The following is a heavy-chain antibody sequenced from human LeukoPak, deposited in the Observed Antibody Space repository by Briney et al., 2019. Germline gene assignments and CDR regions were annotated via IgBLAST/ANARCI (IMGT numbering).Heavy chain of an antibody. V-gene: IGHV3-23*01. D-gene: IGHD6-13*01. CDR3: AKGTATYSSSWYSDY. CDR1: GFTFSNYA. J-gene: IGHJ4*02. Sequence: GGSLRLSCAASGFTFSNYAMSWVRQAPGKGLEWISAISGSGVSTYYADSVKGRFTISRDNSKNTLYLQMNSLRAEDTAVYYCAKGTATYSSSWYSDYWGQGTLVTVSS. CDR2: ISGSGVST.